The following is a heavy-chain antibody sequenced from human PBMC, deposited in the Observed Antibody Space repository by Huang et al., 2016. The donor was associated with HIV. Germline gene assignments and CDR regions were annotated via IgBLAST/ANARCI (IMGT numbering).Heavy chain of an antibody. Sequence: EVQLVQSGAEVRKPGESLKISCKGSGYSFISYWIAWVRQMPGRGLEWSGIINPSYSNIRYSPSFQGQVTLSVDKSIRTAYLQWSSLKASDSAMYFCARGTGDLDYDESNYYYYAMDV. J-gene: IGHJ6*01. CDR2: INPSYSNI. CDR1: GYSFISYW. CDR3: ARGTGDLDYDESNYYYYAMDV. D-gene: IGHD4-17*01. V-gene: IGHV5-51*01.